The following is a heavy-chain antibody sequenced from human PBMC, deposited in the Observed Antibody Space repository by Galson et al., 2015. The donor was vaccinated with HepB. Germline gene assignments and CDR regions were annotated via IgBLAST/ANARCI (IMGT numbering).Heavy chain of an antibody. CDR3: ARIHCSSPSCFHIYYYFGMDV. D-gene: IGHD2-2*01. J-gene: IGHJ6*02. V-gene: IGHV1-18*04. CDR1: GYTFSSYG. Sequence: SVKVSCKASGYTFSSYGISWVRQAPGQGLEWMGWISAFNGNTNYAQRFQGRVTMTTDTSTSTAYMELGNLRSDDSAIYHCARIHCSSPSCFHIYYYFGMDVWGQGTTVTASS. CDR2: ISAFNGNT.